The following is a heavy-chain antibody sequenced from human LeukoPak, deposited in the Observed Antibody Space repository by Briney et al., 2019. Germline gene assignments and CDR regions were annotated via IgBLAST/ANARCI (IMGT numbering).Heavy chain of an antibody. J-gene: IGHJ6*02. CDR2: IYYSGST. V-gene: IGHV4-59*01. CDR3: ARDTPAAAGTSHYGIDV. CDR1: GGSISSYY. D-gene: IGHD6-13*01. Sequence: SETLSLTCTVSGGSISSYYWSWIRQPPGKGLEWIGYIYYSGSTNYNPSLKSRVTISVDTSKNQFSLKLSSVTAADTAVYYCARDTPAAAGTSHYGIDVWGQGTTVTVSS.